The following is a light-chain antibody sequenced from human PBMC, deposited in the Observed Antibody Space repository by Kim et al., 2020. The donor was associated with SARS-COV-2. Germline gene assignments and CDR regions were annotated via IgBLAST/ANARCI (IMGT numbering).Light chain of an antibody. CDR2: DAS. J-gene: IGKJ2*03. CDR3: QQYNNWPPS. Sequence: EIVMTQSAATLSVSPGERATLSCRASQSVNSFLAWYQQKAGQAPRLLIYDASTRATGIPARFSGSASGTEFTLTISSLQPEDFAVYYCQQYNNWPPSFGQGTKLEI. CDR1: QSVNSF. V-gene: IGKV3-15*01.